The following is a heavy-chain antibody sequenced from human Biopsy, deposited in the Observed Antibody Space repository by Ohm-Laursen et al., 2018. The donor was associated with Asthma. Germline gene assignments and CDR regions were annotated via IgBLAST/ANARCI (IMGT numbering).Heavy chain of an antibody. CDR2: ISYDGSNK. Sequence: SLRLSCAASGFTFSSYGMHWVRQAPGKGLEWVAVISYDGSNKYYADSVKGRFTISRDNSKNTLYLQMNSLRAEDTAVYYCAKESGSNYAFDIWGQGTLVTVSS. V-gene: IGHV3-30*18. D-gene: IGHD1-1*01. CDR1: GFTFSSYG. J-gene: IGHJ3*02. CDR3: AKESGSNYAFDI.